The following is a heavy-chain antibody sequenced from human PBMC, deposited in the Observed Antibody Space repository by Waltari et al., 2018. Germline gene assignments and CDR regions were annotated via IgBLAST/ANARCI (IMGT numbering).Heavy chain of an antibody. CDR2: IYYSGST. CDR3: ARQKGDFWSGYYNGMDV. CDR1: GGSISSYY. V-gene: IGHV4-59*08. D-gene: IGHD3-3*01. J-gene: IGHJ6*02. Sequence: QVQLQESGPGLVKPSETLSLTCTVPGGSISSYYCSWIRPPPGKGLEWIGYIYYSGSTNYNPSLKSRVTISVDTSKNQFSLKLSSVTAADTAVYYCARQKGDFWSGYYNGMDVWGQGTTVTVSS.